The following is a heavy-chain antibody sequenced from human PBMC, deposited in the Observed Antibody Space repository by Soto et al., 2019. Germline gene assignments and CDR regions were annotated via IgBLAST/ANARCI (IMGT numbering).Heavy chain of an antibody. CDR3: ARATVVGATGSFDI. CDR1: GGNFNTYS. J-gene: IGHJ3*02. Sequence: QVQLVQSGAEVKKPGSSVKVSCQAAGGNFNTYSITWVRQAPGQGLEWMGRIIPIVGIAKYAQKFQGRVAITADKSTITAYMMEVNSLRPEDTAMYYCARATVVGATGSFDIWGQGTMVTVSS. CDR2: IIPIVGIA. D-gene: IGHD2-15*01. V-gene: IGHV1-69*02.